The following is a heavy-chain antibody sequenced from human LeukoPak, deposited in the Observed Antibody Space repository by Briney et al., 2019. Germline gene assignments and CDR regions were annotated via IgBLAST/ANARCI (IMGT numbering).Heavy chain of an antibody. V-gene: IGHV3-23*01. J-gene: IGHJ4*02. CDR1: GFTFSNYV. CDR2: VRGSGDIT. Sequence: PGGSLRLSCAASGFTFSNYVMGWVRQAPGKGLEWVSAVRGSGDITYYADSVKGRFTISRDNSKNTLYLQMNSLRAEDTAVYYCAKEGHHSGPYVDYWGQGTLVTVSS. CDR3: AKEGHHSGPYVDY. D-gene: IGHD3-10*01.